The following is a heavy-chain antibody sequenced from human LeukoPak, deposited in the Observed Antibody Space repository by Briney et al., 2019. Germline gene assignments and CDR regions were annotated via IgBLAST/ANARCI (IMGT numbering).Heavy chain of an antibody. CDR3: AKLRGYCSGGSCYPIYYFDY. Sequence: PGGSLRLSCAASGFTFSSYAMSWVRQAPGKGLEWVSAISGSGGSTYYADSVKGRFTISRDNSKNTLYLQMNRLRAEDTAVYYCAKLRGYCSGGSCYPIYYFDYWGQGTLVTVSS. D-gene: IGHD2-15*01. V-gene: IGHV3-23*01. J-gene: IGHJ4*02. CDR1: GFTFSSYA. CDR2: ISGSGGST.